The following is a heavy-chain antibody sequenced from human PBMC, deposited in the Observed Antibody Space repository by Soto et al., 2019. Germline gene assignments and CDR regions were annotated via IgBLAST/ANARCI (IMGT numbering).Heavy chain of an antibody. D-gene: IGHD3-3*01. CDR1: GGSISSYY. J-gene: IGHJ6*02. V-gene: IGHV4-59*01. Sequence: SETLSLTCTVSGGSISSYYWSWIRQPPGKGLEWIGYIYYSGSTNYNPSLKSRVTISVDTSKNQFSLKLSSVTAADTAVYYCARTAPYDFWSGYYKGPSYYYYGTDVWGQGTTVTVSS. CDR3: ARTAPYDFWSGYYKGPSYYYYGTDV. CDR2: IYYSGST.